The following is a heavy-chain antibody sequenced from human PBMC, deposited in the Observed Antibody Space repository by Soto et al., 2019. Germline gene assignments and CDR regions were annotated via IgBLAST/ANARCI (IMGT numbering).Heavy chain of an antibody. V-gene: IGHV3-11*01. CDR1: GYTFSDYY. CDR3: ASHSDTWSGYLSPMDY. J-gene: IGHJ4*02. D-gene: IGHD3-3*01. Sequence: QVQLVESGGDLVKPGGSLRLSCAASGYTFSDYYMSWIRQAPGKGLEWISYIDTSGTKIYYADSVKGRFTIPRDKAKNSMYLGMNSLRDEDKAVSYCASHSDTWSGYLSPMDYWGQGTIVTVSS. CDR2: IDTSGTKI.